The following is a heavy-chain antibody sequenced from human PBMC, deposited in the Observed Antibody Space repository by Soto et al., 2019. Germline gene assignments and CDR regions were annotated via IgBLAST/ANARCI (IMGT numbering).Heavy chain of an antibody. D-gene: IGHD3-10*01. Sequence: SSETLSLTCTVSTDSSSFTNSYWAWIRQPPGKGLQWIGSSSYNGGTFYNPSLKGRVVISFDTSKKQSSLQVTSVTAADTAVYFCARHRIEVVWRGFDFWGQGSPVTVSS. CDR2: SSYNGGT. CDR3: ARHRIEVVWRGFDF. V-gene: IGHV4-39*01. CDR1: TDSSSFTNSY. J-gene: IGHJ4*02.